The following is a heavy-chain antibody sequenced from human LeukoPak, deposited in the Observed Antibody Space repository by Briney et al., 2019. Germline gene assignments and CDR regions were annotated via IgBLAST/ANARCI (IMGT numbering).Heavy chain of an antibody. CDR3: ARDSSGYSLPFDY. V-gene: IGHV4-39*07. CDR1: GGSISSSSYY. Sequence: SETLSLTCTVSGGSISSSSYYWGWIRQPPGKGLEWIGSIYYSGSTYYNPSLKSRVTISVDTSKNQFSLKLSSVTAADTAVYYCARDSSGYSLPFDYWGQGTLVTVSS. CDR2: IYYSGST. J-gene: IGHJ4*02. D-gene: IGHD3-22*01.